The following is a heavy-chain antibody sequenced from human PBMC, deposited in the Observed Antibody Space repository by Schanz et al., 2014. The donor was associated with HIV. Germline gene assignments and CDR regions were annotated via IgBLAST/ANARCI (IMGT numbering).Heavy chain of an antibody. CDR1: GLTLSSYG. J-gene: IGHJ4*02. CDR2: ISYDGSNK. CDR3: TKDRTWNYYDSSGYPYYFDY. Sequence: VQVLESGGDLVQPGGSLRLSCAASGLTLSSYGMSWVRQAPGKGLEWVAVISYDGSNKYYAVSVKGRFTISRDNSKNTLYLQMNSLRAEDTAVYYCTKDRTWNYYDSSGYPYYFDYWGQGTLVTVSS. V-gene: IGHV3-30*18. D-gene: IGHD3-22*01.